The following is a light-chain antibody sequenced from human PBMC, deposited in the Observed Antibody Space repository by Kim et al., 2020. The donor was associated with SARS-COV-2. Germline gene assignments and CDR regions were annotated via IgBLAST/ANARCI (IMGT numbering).Light chain of an antibody. Sequence: SPGERVTLSCRASQSVKNNLAWYQQRPGQAPRLLIYGASTRATDISARFSGSWSGTEFTLTIRSLQSEDLAVYYCQQYNDWPLLTFGGGTKVDIK. CDR1: QSVKNN. V-gene: IGKV3-15*01. CDR3: QQYNDWPLLT. J-gene: IGKJ4*01. CDR2: GAS.